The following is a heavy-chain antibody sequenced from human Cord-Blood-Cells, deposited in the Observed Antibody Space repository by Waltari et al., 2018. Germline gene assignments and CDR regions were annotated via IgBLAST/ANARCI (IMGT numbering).Heavy chain of an antibody. J-gene: IGHJ6*02. D-gene: IGHD2-2*01. CDR1: GGSFSGYY. CDR3: ARGRVYCSSTSCYYYYGMDV. CDR2: INHSGST. Sequence: QVQLQQWGAGLLKPSETLSLTCAVHGGSFSGYYWSWIRQPPGTGLEWIGEINHSGSTNYNPSLKSRVTISVDTSKNQFSLKLSSVTAADTAVYYCARGRVYCSSTSCYYYYGMDVWGQGTTVTVSS. V-gene: IGHV4-34*01.